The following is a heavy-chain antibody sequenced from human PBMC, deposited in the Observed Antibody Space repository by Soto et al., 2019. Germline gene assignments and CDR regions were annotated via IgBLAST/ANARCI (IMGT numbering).Heavy chain of an antibody. CDR3: AAYMVRGVRPFFDY. CDR1: GGSISSGGYY. D-gene: IGHD3-10*01. CDR2: IYYSGST. V-gene: IGHV4-31*03. Sequence: SETLSLTCTVSGGSISSGGYYWSWIRQHPGKGLEWIGYIYYSGSTYYNPSLKSRVTISVDTSKNQFSLKLSSVTAADTAVYYCAAYMVRGVRPFFDYWGQGTLVTVSS. J-gene: IGHJ4*02.